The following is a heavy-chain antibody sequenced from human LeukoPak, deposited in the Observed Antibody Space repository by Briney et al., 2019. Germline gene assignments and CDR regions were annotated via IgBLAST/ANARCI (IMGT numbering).Heavy chain of an antibody. CDR3: AAEYFYDSRGPVYAEYFQH. D-gene: IGHD3-22*01. J-gene: IGHJ1*01. CDR1: GFTFRNYA. V-gene: IGHV3-23*01. Sequence: GGSLRLSCAASGFTFRNYAMSWVRQAPGKGLEWVSSISTTGGSTHYAASVKGRFTISRDNSKNTLYLQMNSLRAEDTAIYYCAAEYFYDSRGPVYAEYFQHWGQGTLVTVSS. CDR2: ISTTGGST.